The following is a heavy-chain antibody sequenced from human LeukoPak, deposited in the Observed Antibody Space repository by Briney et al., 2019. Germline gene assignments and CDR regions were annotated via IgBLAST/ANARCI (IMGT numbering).Heavy chain of an antibody. CDR3: ARQSRGVIWGNWSDP. J-gene: IGHJ5*02. CDR2: IYYGGST. V-gene: IGHV4-39*01. D-gene: IGHD3-10*01. CDR1: GGSISSSSHY. Sequence: SETLSLTCTVSGGSISSSSHYWGWIRQPPGKGLEWIGSIYYGGSTSNSPSLKSRVTISVDTSKNQFSLKLSSVTAADTALYYCARQSRGVIWGNWSDPWGQGTLVTVSS.